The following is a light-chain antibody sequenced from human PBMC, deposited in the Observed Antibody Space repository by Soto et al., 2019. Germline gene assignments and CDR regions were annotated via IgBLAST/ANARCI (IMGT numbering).Light chain of an antibody. Sequence: EIVLTQSPGTLSLSPGERATLSCRASQSVSSSYLAWYQQKPGQAPRLLIYGASSRATGNPDRFSGSGSGTDFTLTISRLEPEDFAVYYCQQYGSPLTFGGGTKVEIK. CDR2: GAS. CDR3: QQYGSPLT. J-gene: IGKJ4*01. CDR1: QSVSSSY. V-gene: IGKV3-20*01.